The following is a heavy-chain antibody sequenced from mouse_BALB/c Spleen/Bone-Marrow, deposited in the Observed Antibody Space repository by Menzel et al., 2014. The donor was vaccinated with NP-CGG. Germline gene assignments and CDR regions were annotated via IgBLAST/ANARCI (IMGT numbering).Heavy chain of an antibody. CDR3: ARVYGNCDAMDY. V-gene: IGHV1-4*01. CDR1: GYTFTTYT. D-gene: IGHD2-1*01. Sequence: LVESRAELARPGASVKMSCRASGYTFTTYTMHWVKQRPGQGLEWIGYINPSSGYTYYNQKFKDKATLTADKSSSAAYLQLSSLTSEDSAVYYCARVYGNCDAMDYWGQGTSVTVSS. CDR2: INPSSGYT. J-gene: IGHJ4*01.